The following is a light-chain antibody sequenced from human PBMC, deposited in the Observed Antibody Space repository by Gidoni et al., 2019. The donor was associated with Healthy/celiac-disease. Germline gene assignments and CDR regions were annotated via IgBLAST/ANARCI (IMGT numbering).Light chain of an antibody. Sequence: LLLTQSPGTLSLSPGERATLSCRASQSVSSSYLAWYQQKPGQAPRLLLYGASSRATGITDRFSGSGSGTDFTLTISRLEPEDFAVYYCQQYGSSGTFGPGTKVDIK. CDR1: QSVSSSY. V-gene: IGKV3-20*01. CDR2: GAS. CDR3: QQYGSSGT. J-gene: IGKJ3*01.